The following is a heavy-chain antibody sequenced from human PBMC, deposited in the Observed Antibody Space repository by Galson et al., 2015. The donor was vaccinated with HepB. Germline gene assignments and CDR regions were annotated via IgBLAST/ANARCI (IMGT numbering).Heavy chain of an antibody. CDR3: ARYCSGGSCYSDAFDI. CDR1: GFTFSSYW. Sequence: SLRLSCVASGFTFSSYWMHWVRQAPGKGLVWVSRINSDGSSTSYADSVKGRFTISRDNSKNTLYLQMNSLRAEDTAVYYCARYCSGGSCYSDAFDIWGQGTMVTVSS. D-gene: IGHD2-15*01. CDR2: INSDGSST. J-gene: IGHJ3*02. V-gene: IGHV3-74*01.